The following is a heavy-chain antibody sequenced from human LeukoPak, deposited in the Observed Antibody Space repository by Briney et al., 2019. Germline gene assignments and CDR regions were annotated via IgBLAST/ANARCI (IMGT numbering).Heavy chain of an antibody. CDR3: ARANFLYCSSSTCLFDY. D-gene: IGHD2-2*01. J-gene: IGHJ4*02. Sequence: ASVKVSCTASGYTFTDYYMHWVRQAPGQGFEWMGWINPNDGDTNYAQKFQGRFTMTRDTSISTAHMEVSRLRSDDTAVYYCARANFLYCSSSTCLFDYWGQGTLVTVSS. V-gene: IGHV1-2*02. CDR1: GYTFTDYY. CDR2: INPNDGDT.